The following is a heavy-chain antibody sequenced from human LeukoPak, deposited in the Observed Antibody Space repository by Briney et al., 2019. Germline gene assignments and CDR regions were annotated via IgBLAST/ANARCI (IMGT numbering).Heavy chain of an antibody. D-gene: IGHD3-3*01. V-gene: IGHV3-7*01. CDR1: GFTFSSHW. CDR2: IKHDGSEK. CDR3: AKDGRYYDFWSAKDHYFDY. Sequence: PGGSLRLSCAGSGFTFSSHWMTWVRQTPGKGLEWVASIKHDGSEKNYVDSVKGRFTISRDNSKNTLYLQMNSLRAEDTAVYYCAKDGRYYDFWSAKDHYFDYWGQGTLVTVSS. J-gene: IGHJ4*02.